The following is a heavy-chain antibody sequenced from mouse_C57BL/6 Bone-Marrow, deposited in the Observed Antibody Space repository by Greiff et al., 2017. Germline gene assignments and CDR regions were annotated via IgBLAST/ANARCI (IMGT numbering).Heavy chain of an antibody. J-gene: IGHJ4*01. Sequence: VQLQQSGPELVKPGASVKISCKASGYAFSSSWMNWVKQRPGKGLEWIGRIYPGDGDTNYNGKFKGKATLTADKSSSTAYMQLSSLTSEDSAVYFYARSGYYGSSYDYYAMDYWGQGTSVTVSS. CDR1: GYAFSSSW. V-gene: IGHV1-82*01. CDR2: IYPGDGDT. D-gene: IGHD1-1*01. CDR3: ARSGYYGSSYDYYAMDY.